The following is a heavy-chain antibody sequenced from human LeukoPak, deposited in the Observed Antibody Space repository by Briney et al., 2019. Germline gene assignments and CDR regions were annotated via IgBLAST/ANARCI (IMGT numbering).Heavy chain of an antibody. D-gene: IGHD2-2*01. J-gene: IGHJ4*02. Sequence: SETVSLTCTVSGGSISSGGYYWSWIRQHPGKGLEWIGYIYYSGSTYYNPSLKSRVTISVDTSKNQFSLKLSSVTAADTAVYYCARALAAAFDYWGQGTLVTVSS. V-gene: IGHV4-31*03. CDR1: GGSISSGGYY. CDR2: IYYSGST. CDR3: ARALAAAFDY.